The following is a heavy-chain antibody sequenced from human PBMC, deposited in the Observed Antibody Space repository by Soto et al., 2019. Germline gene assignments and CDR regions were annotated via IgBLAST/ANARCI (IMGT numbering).Heavy chain of an antibody. CDR3: ARVYGSGSYYDKRDTWGMDV. CDR1: GGTFSSYT. D-gene: IGHD3-10*01. J-gene: IGHJ6*04. V-gene: IGHV1-69*02. CDR2: IIPILGIA. Sequence: QVQLVQSGAEVKKPGSSVKVSCKASGGTFSSYTISWVRQAPGQGLEWMGRIIPILGIANYAQKFQGRVTITANKSTSTAYMELSSLRSEDTAVYYGARVYGSGSYYDKRDTWGMDVWGKGTTVTVSA.